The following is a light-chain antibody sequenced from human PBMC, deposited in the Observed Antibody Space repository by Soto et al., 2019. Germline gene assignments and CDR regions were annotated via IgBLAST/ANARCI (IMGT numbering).Light chain of an antibody. J-gene: IGLJ1*01. V-gene: IGLV2-18*01. CDR3: SLYTSENAYV. CDR2: EVS. CDR1: STDFVSYNR. Sequence: QSALTQPPSVSGSPGQSVTISCTGTSTDFVSYNRVSWYQQPPGTAPKLMIYEVSKRPSGVPDRFSGSKSGNTASLTISGLQAADGADYYCSLYTSENAYVFGTGTKVTVL.